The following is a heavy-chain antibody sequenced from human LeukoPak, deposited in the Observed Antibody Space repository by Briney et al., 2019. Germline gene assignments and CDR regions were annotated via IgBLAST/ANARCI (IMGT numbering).Heavy chain of an antibody. CDR3: GRDYSNFAVSFDI. J-gene: IGHJ3*02. V-gene: IGHV4-59*01. CDR1: GGSISSYY. CDR2: IYYSGST. D-gene: IGHD4-11*01. Sequence: SETLSLTCTVSGGSISSYYWSWIRQPPGKGLEWIGYIYYSGSTNYNPSLKSRVTISVDTSKNQFSLKLSSVTAADTAVYYCGRDYSNFAVSFDIWGQGTMVTVSS.